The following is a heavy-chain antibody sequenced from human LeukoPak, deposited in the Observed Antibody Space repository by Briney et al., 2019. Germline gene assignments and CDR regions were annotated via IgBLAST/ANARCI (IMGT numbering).Heavy chain of an antibody. V-gene: IGHV4-34*01. Sequence: PGGSLILSCAASGFAFNTYSMDWVRQPPGKGLEWIGEIDHSGSTKCSPSLKSRVTISVDTSKNQFSLDLTSVTAADTAVYYCATSSQLGSYNWFDPWGQGTLVTVSS. CDR1: GFAFNTYS. CDR2: IDHSGST. J-gene: IGHJ5*02. D-gene: IGHD6-6*01. CDR3: ATSSQLGSYNWFDP.